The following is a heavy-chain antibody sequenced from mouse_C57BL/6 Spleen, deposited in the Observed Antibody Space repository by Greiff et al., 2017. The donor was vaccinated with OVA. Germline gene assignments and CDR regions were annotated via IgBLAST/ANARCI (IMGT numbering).Heavy chain of an antibody. D-gene: IGHD2-4*01. Sequence: QVHVKQSGAALVKPGASVKLSCKASGYTFTSYWMHWVKQRPGRGLEWIGRIDPNSGGTKYNEKFKSKATLTVAKPSRTAYMQLSILASEDAAVYYCARSGDYYDYDCGAWFAYWGQGTLVTVSA. V-gene: IGHV1-72*01. CDR3: ARSGDYYDYDCGAWFAY. CDR2: IDPNSGGT. CDR1: GYTFTSYW. J-gene: IGHJ3*01.